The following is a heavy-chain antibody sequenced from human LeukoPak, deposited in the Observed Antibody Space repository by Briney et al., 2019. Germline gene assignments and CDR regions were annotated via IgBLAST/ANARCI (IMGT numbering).Heavy chain of an antibody. CDR2: INPNSGGT. CDR1: GYTFTGYY. Sequence: VSVKVSCKASGYTFTGYYMHWVRQAPGQGLEWMGWINPNSGGTNYAQKFQGRVTMTRDTSISTAYMELSRLRSDDTAVYYCARFRAVIDYLIDYWGQGTLVTVSS. CDR3: ARFRAVIDYLIDY. J-gene: IGHJ4*02. V-gene: IGHV1-2*02. D-gene: IGHD3-10*01.